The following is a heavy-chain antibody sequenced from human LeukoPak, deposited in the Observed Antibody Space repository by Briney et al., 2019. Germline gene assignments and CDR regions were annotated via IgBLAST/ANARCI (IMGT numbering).Heavy chain of an antibody. CDR1: GGSISSSSYY. D-gene: IGHD6-19*01. J-gene: IGHJ4*02. Sequence: SETLSLTCTVSGGSISSSSYYWGWIRQPPGKGLEWIGSIYYSGSTYYNPSLKSRVTISVDTSKNQFSLNLSSVTAADTAVYYCARLARGGLGYHFDYWGQGTLVTVSS. CDR3: ARLARGGLGYHFDY. CDR2: IYYSGST. V-gene: IGHV4-39*01.